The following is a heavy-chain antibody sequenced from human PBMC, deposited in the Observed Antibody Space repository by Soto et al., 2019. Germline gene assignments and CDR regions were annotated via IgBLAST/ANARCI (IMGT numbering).Heavy chain of an antibody. J-gene: IGHJ3*02. CDR3: ASHDYGDYVLGDAFDI. Sequence: GGSLRLSCATSGFTFSSYAMSWVRQAPGKGLEWVSAISGSGGSTYYADSVKGRFTISRDNSKNTLYLQMNSLRAEDTAVYQCASHDYGDYVLGDAFDIWGQGTMVTVSS. CDR1: GFTFSSYA. V-gene: IGHV3-23*01. CDR2: ISGSGGST. D-gene: IGHD4-17*01.